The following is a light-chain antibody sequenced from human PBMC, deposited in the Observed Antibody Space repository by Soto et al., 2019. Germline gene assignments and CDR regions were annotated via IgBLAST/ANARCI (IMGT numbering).Light chain of an antibody. CDR3: QRRYSTPYT. V-gene: IGKV1-39*01. CDR1: QSISSD. J-gene: IGKJ2*01. CDR2: AAS. Sequence: DIQMTQSPSSLSASVGDRVTITCRASQSISSDLNWYQQKPGKAPKLLIYAASSLQSGVPSRFSGSGSVTDFTLTISSLQPEDFATYYCQRRYSTPYTFGHGTKLAIK.